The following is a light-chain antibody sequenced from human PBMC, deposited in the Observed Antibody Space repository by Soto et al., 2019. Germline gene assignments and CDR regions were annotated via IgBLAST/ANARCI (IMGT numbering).Light chain of an antibody. CDR3: QQYNSYPT. J-gene: IGKJ1*01. CDR1: QSISSW. V-gene: IGKV1-5*03. CDR2: KAS. Sequence: DIQMTQSPSTLSASVGDRVTITCRASQSISSWLAWYQQKPGKAPKLLIYKASSLESVVPSRFSGSGSGTEFTLTISSLQPDDFETDYCQQYNSYPTFGQGHKVEIK.